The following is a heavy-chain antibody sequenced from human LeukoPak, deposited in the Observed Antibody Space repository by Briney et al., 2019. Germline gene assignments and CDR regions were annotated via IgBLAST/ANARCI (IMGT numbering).Heavy chain of an antibody. CDR2: INQDGSEK. CDR1: GLRFGSFW. D-gene: IGHD3-10*01. J-gene: IGHJ4*02. V-gene: IGHV3-7*01. CDR3: ARDQSWFGELFDY. Sequence: GGSLRLSCAVSGLRFGSFWMSWVRQAPGKGLEWVANINQDGSEKYFVDSVKGRFTISRDNAKNSLYLQMNSLRAEDTAVYYCARDQSWFGELFDYWGQGTLVTVSS.